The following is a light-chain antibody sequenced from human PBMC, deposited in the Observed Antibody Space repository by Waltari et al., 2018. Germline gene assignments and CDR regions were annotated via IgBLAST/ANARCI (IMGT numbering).Light chain of an antibody. CDR2: DTS. V-gene: IGKV3-11*01. CDR1: QSVTNY. CDR3: QQRRDWPLT. J-gene: IGKJ4*01. Sequence: DIVLTQSPAILSLSPGERASLSCRASQSVTNYLAWYHQKPGQAPRLLIYDTSNRATGIPARFSGSGFGTDFTLTISSLEPEDFAVYYCQQRRDWPLTFGGGTKVETK.